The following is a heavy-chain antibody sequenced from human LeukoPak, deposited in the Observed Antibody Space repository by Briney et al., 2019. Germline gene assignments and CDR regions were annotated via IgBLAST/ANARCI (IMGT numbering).Heavy chain of an antibody. D-gene: IGHD3-9*01. CDR1: GGSISSYY. J-gene: IGHJ5*02. CDR2: IYYSGST. V-gene: IGHV4-59*01. CDR3: ARIRYGGWFDP. Sequence: PSETLSLTCTVSGGSISSYYWSWIRQPPGKGLEWIGYIYYSGSTNYNPSLKSRVTISVDTSKNQFSLKLSSVTAADTAVYYCARIRYGGWFDPWGQGTLVTVSS.